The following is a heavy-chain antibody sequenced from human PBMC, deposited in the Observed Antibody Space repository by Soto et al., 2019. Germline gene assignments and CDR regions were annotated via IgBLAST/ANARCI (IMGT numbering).Heavy chain of an antibody. CDR2: LSDSGDSI. CDR3: AKVSSSWHAGFFDL. Sequence: EVQLLESGGGLVQPGRSLRLSCTASGFTFSSHAMTWVRQAPGKGLEWVSGLSDSGDSIYYADSVKGRFTIYRDNSMNTLYLQMNTLRVEDTAVYYCAKVSSSWHAGFFDLWGQGTLVTVSS. CDR1: GFTFSSHA. D-gene: IGHD6-13*01. J-gene: IGHJ4*02. V-gene: IGHV3-23*01.